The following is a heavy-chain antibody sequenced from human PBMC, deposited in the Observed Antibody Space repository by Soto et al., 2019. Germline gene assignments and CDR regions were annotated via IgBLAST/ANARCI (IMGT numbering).Heavy chain of an antibody. CDR2: ISSSSSTV. J-gene: IGHJ5*02. Sequence: GRSLRLSCAASGFTFTTYSMNWVRQAPGKGLEWVSYISSSSSTVYYADSVKGRFTISRDNAKKSLFLQMNSLRDEDTAVYYCARDGGGDCSPYPSASSGRGTLVTIAS. V-gene: IGHV3-48*02. D-gene: IGHD2-21*02. CDR3: ARDGGGDCSPYPSAS. CDR1: GFTFTTYS.